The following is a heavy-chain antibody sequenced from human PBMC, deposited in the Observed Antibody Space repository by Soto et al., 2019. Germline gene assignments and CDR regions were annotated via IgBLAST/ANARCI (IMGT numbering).Heavy chain of an antibody. D-gene: IGHD3-16*02. CDR2: IYYSGST. CDR1: GFSISSYY. V-gene: IGHV4-59*01. CDR3: ARGRLSSKYYYYGMDV. Sequence: SANRSLTCRVSGFSISSYYSSLIRPPPGKGLEWIGYIYYSGSTNYNPSLKSRVTISVDTSKNQFSLKLSSVTAADTAVYYCARGRLSSKYYYYGMDVWGQGTTVKVCS. J-gene: IGHJ6*02.